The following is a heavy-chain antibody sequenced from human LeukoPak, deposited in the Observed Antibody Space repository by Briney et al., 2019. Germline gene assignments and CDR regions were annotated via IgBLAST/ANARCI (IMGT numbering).Heavy chain of an antibody. CDR3: ARDQIDIAVAGSVWFDP. J-gene: IGHJ5*02. Sequence: ASVKVSCKASGYTFTSYGISWVRQAPGQGLEWMGWISAYNGNTNYAQKLQGRVTMTTDTSTSTAYMELRSLRSDDTAVYYCARDQIDIAVAGSVWFDPWGQGTLVTVSS. CDR2: ISAYNGNT. CDR1: GYTFTSYG. D-gene: IGHD6-19*01. V-gene: IGHV1-18*01.